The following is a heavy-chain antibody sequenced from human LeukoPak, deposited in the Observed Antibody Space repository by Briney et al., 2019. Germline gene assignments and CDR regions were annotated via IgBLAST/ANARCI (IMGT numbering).Heavy chain of an antibody. Sequence: PGGSLRLSCAASGFALSDYYMSWIRQAPGKGLEWVSYISSSSIYTNYADSVKGRFTISRDNAKNSLYLQMNSPRAEDTSVYYCARDREYYFDHWGQGTLVTVSS. CDR2: ISSSSIYT. CDR3: ARDREYYFDH. J-gene: IGHJ4*02. V-gene: IGHV3-11*06. CDR1: GFALSDYY.